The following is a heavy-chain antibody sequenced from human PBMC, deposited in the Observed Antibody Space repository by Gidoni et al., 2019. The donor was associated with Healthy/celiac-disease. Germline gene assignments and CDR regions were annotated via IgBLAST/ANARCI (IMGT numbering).Heavy chain of an antibody. CDR3: ARVPSDIVVVPAAIRDAFDI. D-gene: IGHD2-2*02. CDR1: GYTFPSYG. CDR2: ISAYNGNT. J-gene: IGHJ3*02. Sequence: QVQLVQSGAEVKKPVASVKVSCKASGYTFPSYGISWVRQAPGQGLEWMGWISAYNGNTNYAQKLQGRVTMTTDTSTSTAYIELRSLRSDDTAVYYCARVPSDIVVVPAAIRDAFDIWGQGTMVTVSS. V-gene: IGHV1-18*01.